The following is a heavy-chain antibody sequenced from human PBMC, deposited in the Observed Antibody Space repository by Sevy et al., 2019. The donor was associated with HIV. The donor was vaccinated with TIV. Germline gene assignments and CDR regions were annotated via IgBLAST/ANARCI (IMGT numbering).Heavy chain of an antibody. Sequence: GGSLRLSCAASGFTFSSYGMHWVRQAPGKGLEWVAVISYDGSNKYYADSVKGRFTISRDNSKNTLYLQMNSLRAEDTAVYYCAKDPYSITIFGVVITDYWGQRTLVTVSS. CDR1: GFTFSSYG. D-gene: IGHD3-3*01. J-gene: IGHJ4*02. V-gene: IGHV3-30*18. CDR2: ISYDGSNK. CDR3: AKDPYSITIFGVVITDY.